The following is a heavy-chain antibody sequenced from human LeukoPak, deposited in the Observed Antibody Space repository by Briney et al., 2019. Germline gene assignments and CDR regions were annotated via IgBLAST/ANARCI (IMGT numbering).Heavy chain of an antibody. CDR2: ISWDGGST. CDR1: GFTFDDYA. D-gene: IGHD3-10*01. J-gene: IGHJ4*02. Sequence: GGSLRLSCAASGFTFDDYAMHWVRQAPGKGLEWVSLISWDGGSTYYADSVKGRFTISRDNSKNSLYLQMNSLRAEDTAVYYCAKDFPGLWFGVWGQGTLVTVSS. CDR3: AKDFPGLWFGV. V-gene: IGHV3-43D*03.